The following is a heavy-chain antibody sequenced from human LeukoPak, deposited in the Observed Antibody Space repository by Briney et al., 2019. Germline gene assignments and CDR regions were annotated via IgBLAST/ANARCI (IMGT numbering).Heavy chain of an antibody. CDR2: IHYNGST. CDR1: GGSITNYY. Sequence: SETLSLTCAVSGGSITNYYWSWIRQPPEQGLEWIGYIHYNGSTNYNPSLKSRVSISVDMSTNQFSLKLTSVTAADTAVYYCARHSRTYYDFDYWGQGTLVTVSS. CDR3: ARHSRTYYDFDY. V-gene: IGHV4-59*08. J-gene: IGHJ4*02. D-gene: IGHD1-26*01.